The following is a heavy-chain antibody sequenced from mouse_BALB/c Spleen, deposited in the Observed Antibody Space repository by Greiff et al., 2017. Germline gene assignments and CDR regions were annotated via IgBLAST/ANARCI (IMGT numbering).Heavy chain of an antibody. CDR2: ISSGSSTI. CDR1: GFTFSSFG. J-gene: IGHJ4*01. CDR3: AREGYGNYIYYAMDY. V-gene: IGHV5-17*02. Sequence: EVMLVESGGGLVQPGGSRKLSCAASGFTFSSFGMHWVRQAPEKGLEWVTYISSGSSTIYYADTVKGRFTISRDNPKNTLFLQMTSLRSEDTAMYYCAREGYGNYIYYAMDYWGQGTSVTVSS. D-gene: IGHD2-1*01.